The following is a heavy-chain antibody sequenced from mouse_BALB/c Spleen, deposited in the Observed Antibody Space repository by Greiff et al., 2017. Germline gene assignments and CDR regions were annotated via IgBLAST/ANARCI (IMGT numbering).Heavy chain of an antibody. CDR2: ISYSGST. J-gene: IGHJ4*01. CDR1: GYSITSDYA. Sequence: EVQLQESGPGLVKPSQSLSLTCTVTGYSITSDYAWNWIRQFPGNQLEWMGYISYSGSTSYNPSLKSRISITRDTSKNQFFLQLNSVTTEDTATYYCARSPGDYDGGYAMDYWGQGTSVTVSA. CDR3: ARSPGDYDGGYAMDY. D-gene: IGHD2-4*01. V-gene: IGHV3-2*02.